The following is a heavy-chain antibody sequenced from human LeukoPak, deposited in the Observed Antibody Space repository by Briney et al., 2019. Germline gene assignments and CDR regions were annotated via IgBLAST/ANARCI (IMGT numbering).Heavy chain of an antibody. J-gene: IGHJ6*02. D-gene: IGHD2-15*01. Sequence: NPSQTLSLTCTVSGGSISSGGYYWNWIRQHPGKGLEWIGYIYYRGSTYYNPSLKSRVTISVDTSKNQFSLKLSSVTAADTAVHYCARGNGYCSGGSCPSYYGMDVWGQGTTVTVSS. CDR2: IYYRGST. V-gene: IGHV4-31*03. CDR3: ARGNGYCSGGSCPSYYGMDV. CDR1: GGSISSGGYY.